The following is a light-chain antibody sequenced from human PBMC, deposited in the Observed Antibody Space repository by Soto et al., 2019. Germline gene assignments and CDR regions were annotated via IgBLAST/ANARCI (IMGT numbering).Light chain of an antibody. CDR1: QSVSSN. CDR3: QQRQHWPPIT. CDR2: GAS. V-gene: IGKV3-15*01. J-gene: IGKJ5*01. Sequence: EIVMTQSPATLSVSPGERATLSCRASQSVSSNLAWYQQKPGQAPRLLIYGASSRATGIPVRFSGSGSGTEFTLTISSLEPEDFAVYYCQQRQHWPPITFGQGTRLEIK.